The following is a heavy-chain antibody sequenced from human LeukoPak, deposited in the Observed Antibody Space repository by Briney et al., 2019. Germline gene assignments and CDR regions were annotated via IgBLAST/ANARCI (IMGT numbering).Heavy chain of an antibody. J-gene: IGHJ4*02. D-gene: IGHD3-16*01. V-gene: IGHV3-15*01. Sequence: GGSLRLSCAASGFTFRDAWMSWVRQAPGEGLEWVGRIRSKTEGASIDYAAPVKGRFTISRDDSKNTVYLQMNSLKTEDTAVYYCTTAPYIWGSFGSNFWGQGTLVTVSS. CDR3: TTAPYIWGSFGSNF. CDR1: GFTFRDAW. CDR2: IRSKTEGASI.